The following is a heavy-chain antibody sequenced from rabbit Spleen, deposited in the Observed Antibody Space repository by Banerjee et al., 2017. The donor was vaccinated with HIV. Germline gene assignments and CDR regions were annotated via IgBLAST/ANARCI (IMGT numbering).Heavy chain of an antibody. V-gene: IGHV1S45*01. Sequence: QEQVKETGGGLVQPGGSLTLSCKASGFDFRRYYLTWVRQAPGKRLEWIGIISVGEGATDYASWVNGRFTISKTSSTTVTLQMTSLTAADTATYFCARDLPDVIGWNFNLWGPGTLVTVS. CDR3: ARDLPDVIGWNFNL. CDR2: ISVGEGAT. J-gene: IGHJ4*01. CDR1: GFDFRRYYL. D-gene: IGHD1-1*01.